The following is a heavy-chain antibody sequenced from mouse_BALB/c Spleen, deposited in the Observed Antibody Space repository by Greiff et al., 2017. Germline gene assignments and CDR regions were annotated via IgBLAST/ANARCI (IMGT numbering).Heavy chain of an antibody. CDR3: ARGATATYFDV. Sequence: QVQLKESGADLAKPGASVKMSCKASGYTFTSYWMHWVKQRPGQGLEWIGYINPSTGYTEYNQKFKDKATLTADKSSSTAYMQLSSLTSEDSAVYYCARGATATYFDVWGAGTTVTVSS. J-gene: IGHJ1*01. CDR1: GYTFTSYW. V-gene: IGHV1-7*01. D-gene: IGHD1-2*01. CDR2: INPSTGYT.